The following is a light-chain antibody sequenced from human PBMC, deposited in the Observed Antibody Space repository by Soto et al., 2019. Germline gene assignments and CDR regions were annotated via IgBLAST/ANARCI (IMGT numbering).Light chain of an antibody. Sequence: EIMLTQSPGTLSLSPGERATLSRRASQSLSGGYLAWFQQKPGQTPRLLIYSASNRATDIPDRFSGSGSGTDFTLTISRLEPEDFVVYYCQQNGSLPITFGQGTRLEIK. V-gene: IGKV3-20*01. CDR2: SAS. J-gene: IGKJ5*01. CDR1: QSLSGGY. CDR3: QQNGSLPIT.